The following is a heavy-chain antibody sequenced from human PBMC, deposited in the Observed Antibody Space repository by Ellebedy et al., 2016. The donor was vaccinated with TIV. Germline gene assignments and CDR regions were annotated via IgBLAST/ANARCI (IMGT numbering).Heavy chain of an antibody. Sequence: GESLKISCAASGFIFNSHGMHWVRQAPGKGLERVAVISSHGMTTYYADSVKGRFTISRDNSNNSLYLQMNSLRAEDTAVYFCTKEGAVAGAPAYLAYDYWGQGTLVTVSS. CDR3: TKEGAVAGAPAYLAYDY. J-gene: IGHJ4*02. CDR1: GFIFNSHG. V-gene: IGHV3-30*13. D-gene: IGHD6-19*01. CDR2: ISSHGMTT.